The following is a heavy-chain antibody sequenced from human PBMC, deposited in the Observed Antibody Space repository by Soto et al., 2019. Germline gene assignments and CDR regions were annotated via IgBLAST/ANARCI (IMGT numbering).Heavy chain of an antibody. D-gene: IGHD6-13*01. CDR2: LNPVNGAT. V-gene: IGHV1-8*02. J-gene: IGHJ6*02. CDR1: GYDFTAYD. Sequence: ASVTVSCAASGYDFTAYDINWVRQASGQGLEWMGWLNPVNGATGTARRFQGRVSLSRNTATGTAYLELTSLRSDDTAVYYCGRGPSPRAPAGGTPYYYAMDVWGQGTTVTV. CDR3: GRGPSPRAPAGGTPYYYAMDV.